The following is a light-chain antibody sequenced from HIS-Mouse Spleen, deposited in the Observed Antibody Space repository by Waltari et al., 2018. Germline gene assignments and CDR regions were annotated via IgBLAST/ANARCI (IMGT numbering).Light chain of an antibody. J-gene: IGLJ1*01. V-gene: IGLV2-11*01. CDR1: SSDVGCYNY. CDR3: CSYTFV. CDR2: DVS. Sequence: QSALTQPRSVSGSPGQSVTISCTGTSSDVGCYNYVSWYQQHPGKAPKLMIYDVSKRPSGVPDRFSGSKSGNTASLTISGLQAEDEADYYCCSYTFVFGTGTKVTVL.